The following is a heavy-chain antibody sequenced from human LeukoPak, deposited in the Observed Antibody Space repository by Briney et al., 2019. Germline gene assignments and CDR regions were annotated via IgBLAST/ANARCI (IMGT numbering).Heavy chain of an antibody. V-gene: IGHV3-9*01. CDR3: AKAPHHFSSSWPPFFDF. D-gene: IGHD6-13*01. CDR1: GFTFDDYA. CDR2: ISWNSGSI. Sequence: GGSLRLSCAASGFTFDDYAMHWVRQAPGKGLEWVSGISWNSGSIGYADSVKGRFTISRDNAKNSMYLQMNSLRAEDTALYYCAKAPHHFSSSWPPFFDFWGQGTRVTVSS. J-gene: IGHJ4*02.